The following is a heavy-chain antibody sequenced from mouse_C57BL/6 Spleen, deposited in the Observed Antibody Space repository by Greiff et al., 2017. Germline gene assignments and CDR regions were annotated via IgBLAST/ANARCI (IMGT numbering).Heavy chain of an antibody. D-gene: IGHD3-3*01. CDR2: IDPETGGT. Sequence: QVQLQQSGAELVRPGASVTLSCKASGYTFTDYEMHWVKQTPVHGLEWIGAIDPETGGTAYNQKFKGKAKLTADKSSSTAYMELRSLTSEDSAVYYCTRSLGYYFDYWGQGTTLTVSS. CDR3: TRSLGYYFDY. V-gene: IGHV1-15*01. CDR1: GYTFTDYE. J-gene: IGHJ2*01.